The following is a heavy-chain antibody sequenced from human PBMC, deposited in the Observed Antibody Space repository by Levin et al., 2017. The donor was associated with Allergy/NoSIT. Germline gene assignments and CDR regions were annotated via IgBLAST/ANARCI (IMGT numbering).Heavy chain of an antibody. J-gene: IGHJ5*02. CDR3: AREDGYCTSSSGRNWFDP. D-gene: IGHD2-2*01. Sequence: SQTLSLTCTVSGGSMTNYYWSWIRQPPGKALEWIGHIYYSGTTNYNPSLKSRLTISMDTSRNQFSVKLSSVTAADTAVYYCAREDGYCTSSSGRNWFDPWGQGTLVTVSS. V-gene: IGHV4-59*01. CDR2: IYYSGTT. CDR1: GGSMTNYY.